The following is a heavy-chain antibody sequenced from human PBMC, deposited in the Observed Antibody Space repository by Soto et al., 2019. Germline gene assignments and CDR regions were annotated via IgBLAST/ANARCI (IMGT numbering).Heavy chain of an antibody. V-gene: IGHV1-18*01. J-gene: IGHJ6*02. CDR1: GYTFSSYG. CDR2: ISAYNGNT. Sequence: QVQLVQSGAEVKKPGASVKVSCKASGYTFSSYGISWVRQAPGQGLEWMGWISAYNGNTNYAQKLQGRVTMTTDTSTSTANMELRSLRSDDTAVYYCARVNGYCSSRRCFVVRSYTMDVWGQGTTVTVSS. D-gene: IGHD2-2*01. CDR3: ARVNGYCSSRRCFVVRSYTMDV.